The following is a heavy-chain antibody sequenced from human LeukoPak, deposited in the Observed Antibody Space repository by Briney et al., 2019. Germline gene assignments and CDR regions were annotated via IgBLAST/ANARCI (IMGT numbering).Heavy chain of an antibody. Sequence: SETLSLTCTVSGGSISSYYWSWIRQPPGKGLEWIGYIYYSGSTNYNPSLKSRVTISVDTSKNQFSLKLSSVTAADTAVYYCARLRLWFGELLPSYYYGMDVWGQGTTVTVSS. CDR1: GGSISSYY. V-gene: IGHV4-59*08. D-gene: IGHD3-10*01. CDR2: IYYSGST. CDR3: ARLRLWFGELLPSYYYGMDV. J-gene: IGHJ6*02.